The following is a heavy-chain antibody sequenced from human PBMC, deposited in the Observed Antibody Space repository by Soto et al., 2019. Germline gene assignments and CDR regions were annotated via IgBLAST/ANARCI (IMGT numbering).Heavy chain of an antibody. Sequence: QVQLQESGPGLVKPSQTLSLTCTVSGGSISSGGYYWSWIRQHPGKGLEWIGYIYYSGSTYYNPSLKSRVTLSVETSKNRFSLKRSSVTAADTAVYYCAREAWGSYRYFDYWGQGTLVTVSS. V-gene: IGHV4-31*03. CDR3: AREAWGSYRYFDY. D-gene: IGHD3-16*02. J-gene: IGHJ4*02. CDR1: GGSISSGGYY. CDR2: IYYSGST.